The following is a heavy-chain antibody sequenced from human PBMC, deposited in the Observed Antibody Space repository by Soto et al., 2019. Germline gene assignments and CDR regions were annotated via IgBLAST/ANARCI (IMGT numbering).Heavy chain of an antibody. CDR1: GFSLSTSGVG. J-gene: IGHJ4*02. V-gene: IGHV2-5*02. CDR3: ADMGIVGAPDY. D-gene: IGHD1-26*01. CDR2: LYWDDDK. Sequence: QITLKESGPTLVKPTQTLTLTCTFSGFSLSTSGVGVGWIRQPPGKALEWLALLYWDDDKRYSPSLKSRLTITKDTSKNQVVLTMTNIDPVDTATYSGADMGIVGAPDYWGKGPLVTVSS.